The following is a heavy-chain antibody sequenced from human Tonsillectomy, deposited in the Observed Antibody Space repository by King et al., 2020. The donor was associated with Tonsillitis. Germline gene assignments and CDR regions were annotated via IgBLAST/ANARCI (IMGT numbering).Heavy chain of an antibody. D-gene: IGHD3-22*01. CDR2: ISGSGSFS. CDR3: ARNGYFYHSSGFYYIDYFDS. V-gene: IGHV3-23*01. CDR1: GFTFSSSA. J-gene: IGHJ4*02. Sequence: VQLLESGGGLVQPGGSLRLSCAASGFTFSSSAMNWVRQAAGKGLEWVSSISGSGSFSYYADSVMGRFTISRDISKNTLYTQMNSLIADGTAVYYCARNGYFYHSSGFYYIDYFDSWGQGTLLTVSS.